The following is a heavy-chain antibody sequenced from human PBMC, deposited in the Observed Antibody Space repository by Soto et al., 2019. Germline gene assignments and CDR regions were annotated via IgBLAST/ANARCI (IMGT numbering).Heavy chain of an antibody. V-gene: IGHV1-69*12. CDR3: GTGGTAMAP. Sequence: QVQLVQSGAEEKQPGSSVKVSCKASGGSFSSYAISWVRQAPGQGLEWMGGIIPIFGTANYAQKFQGRVTITADESTSTAYMELSSLRSDDTAVYYCGTGGTAMAPWGQGTLDTVS. D-gene: IGHD5-18*01. CDR1: GGSFSSYA. CDR2: IIPIFGTA. J-gene: IGHJ5*02.